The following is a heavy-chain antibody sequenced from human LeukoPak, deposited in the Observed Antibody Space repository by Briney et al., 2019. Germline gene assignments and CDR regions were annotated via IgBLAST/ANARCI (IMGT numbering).Heavy chain of an antibody. Sequence: ASVKVSCKASGYTFTSYEINWVRQATGQGLEWMGWINPNSGGTNYAQKFQGRVTMTRDTSISTAYMELSRLRSDDTAVYYCASLRYSSGWYDYWGQGTLVTVSS. V-gene: IGHV1-2*02. J-gene: IGHJ4*02. D-gene: IGHD6-19*01. CDR2: INPNSGGT. CDR3: ASLRYSSGWYDY. CDR1: GYTFTSYE.